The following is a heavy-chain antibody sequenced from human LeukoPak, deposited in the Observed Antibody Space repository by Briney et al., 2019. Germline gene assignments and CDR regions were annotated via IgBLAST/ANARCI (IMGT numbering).Heavy chain of an antibody. V-gene: IGHV4-59*01. J-gene: IGHJ5*02. CDR3: ARLITGTKTGNDWFDP. CDR1: GGSISSYY. D-gene: IGHD1-7*01. CDR2: IYYSGST. Sequence: PSETLSLTCTVSGGSISSYYWSWIRQPPGKGLEWIGYIYYSGSTNYNPSLTSRVTISVDTSNNQFSPKLSSVTAADTAVYYCARLITGTKTGNDWFDPWGQGTLVTVSS.